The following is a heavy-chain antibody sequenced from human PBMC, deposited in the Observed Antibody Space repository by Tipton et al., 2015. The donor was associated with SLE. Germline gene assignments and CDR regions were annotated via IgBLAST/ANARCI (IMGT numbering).Heavy chain of an antibody. V-gene: IGHV5-51*03. CDR2: IYPGESET. CDR1: GYSFANYW. Sequence: QLVQSGAEVKKPGESLKISCKGSGYSFANYWIGWVRQMPGKGLEWMGIIYPGESETRYSPSFQGQVTISADRSTAYLQWSSLKSSDTAMYYCARRGSQLAFDGWGQGTMVTVSS. J-gene: IGHJ3*01. D-gene: IGHD2-15*01. CDR3: ARRGSQLAFDG.